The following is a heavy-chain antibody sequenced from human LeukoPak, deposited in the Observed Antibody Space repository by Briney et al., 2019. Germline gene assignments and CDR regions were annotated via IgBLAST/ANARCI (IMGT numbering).Heavy chain of an antibody. CDR2: INPNSGGT. Sequence: ASVKVSCKASGYTFTGYYMHWVRQAPGQGLEWMGWINPNSGGTNYAQKFQGRVTMTRDTSISTAYMELSRLRSDDTAVYYCARDLILPYNWNVPGNYWGQGTLVTVSS. CDR1: GYTFTGYY. J-gene: IGHJ4*02. CDR3: ARDLILPYNWNVPGNY. D-gene: IGHD1-1*01. V-gene: IGHV1-2*02.